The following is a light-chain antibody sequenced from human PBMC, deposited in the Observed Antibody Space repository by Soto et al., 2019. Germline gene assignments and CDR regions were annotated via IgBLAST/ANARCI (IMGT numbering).Light chain of an antibody. Sequence: QSVLTQPPSVSGAPGPRVTISCTGSSSNIGAGHALHWYQHLPGAAPKLLMYGNSDRPSGVPDRFSGSKSGTSASLAITGLQPEDEADYYCQSYDDSLSGWVFGGGTKLTVL. J-gene: IGLJ3*02. CDR1: SSNIGAGHA. CDR3: QSYDDSLSGWV. V-gene: IGLV1-40*01. CDR2: GNS.